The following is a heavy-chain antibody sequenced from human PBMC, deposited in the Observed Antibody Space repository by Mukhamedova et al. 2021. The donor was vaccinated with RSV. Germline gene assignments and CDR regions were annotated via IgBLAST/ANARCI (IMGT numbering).Heavy chain of an antibody. V-gene: IGHV4-61*02. D-gene: IGHD5-24*01. J-gene: IGHJ4*02. CDR3: ARGRDGYSNFEY. CDR2: IDTSGRI. Sequence: EWIGRIDTSGRIEYSPSLQSRATISLDTSNSQFSLMLTSVTAADTAVYYCARGRDGYSNFEYWGQGTLVTVSS.